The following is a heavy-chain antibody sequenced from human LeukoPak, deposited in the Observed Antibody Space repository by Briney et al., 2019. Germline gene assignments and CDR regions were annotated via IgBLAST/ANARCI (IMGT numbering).Heavy chain of an antibody. CDR1: GGSFSGYY. Sequence: PSETLSLTCAVYGGSFSGYYWSWIRQPPGKGLEWIGEINHSGSTNYNPSLKSRVTISLDTSKNQFSLKLSSVTAADTAVYYCARGRIAAAGTGPYYYYGMDVWGQGTTVTVSS. V-gene: IGHV4-34*01. J-gene: IGHJ6*02. D-gene: IGHD6-13*01. CDR3: ARGRIAAAGTGPYYYYGMDV. CDR2: INHSGST.